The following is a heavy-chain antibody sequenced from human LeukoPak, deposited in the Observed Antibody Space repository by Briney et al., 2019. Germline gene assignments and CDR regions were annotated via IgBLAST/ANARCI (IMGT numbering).Heavy chain of an antibody. CDR3: ARDFEKRGYGNYYYMDV. CDR2: INPNSGGT. J-gene: IGHJ6*03. CDR1: GYTFTGYY. Sequence: GASVKVSCKASGYTFTGYYMHWVRQAPGQGLEWMGWINPNSGGTNYAQKFQGRVTMTRDTSISTAYMELSRLRSDDTAVYYCARDFEKRGYGNYYYMDVWGKGTTVTVSS. D-gene: IGHD5-18*01. V-gene: IGHV1-2*02.